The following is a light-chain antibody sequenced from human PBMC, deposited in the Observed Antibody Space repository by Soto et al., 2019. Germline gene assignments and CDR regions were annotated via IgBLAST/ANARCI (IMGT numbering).Light chain of an antibody. CDR1: QSVSSCY. J-gene: IGKJ1*01. CDR3: QHYGSSTGT. V-gene: IGKV3-20*01. Sequence: EIVLTQSPGTLSLSPGERATLSCRASQSVSSCYLAWYQQKRGQAPRLLIYVASSRATGIADRFSGSGSGTDFTLNISRLEAEDFAVYYCQHYGSSTGTFGQGTKVEIK. CDR2: VAS.